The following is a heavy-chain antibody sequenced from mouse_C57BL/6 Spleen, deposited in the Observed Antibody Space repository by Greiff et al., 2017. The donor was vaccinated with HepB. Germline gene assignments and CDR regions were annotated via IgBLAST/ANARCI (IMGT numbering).Heavy chain of an antibody. Sequence: EVKLMESGGGLVQPGGSLKLSCAASGFTFSDYYMYWVRQTPEKRLEWVAYISNGGGSTYYPDTVKGRFTISRDNAKNTLYLQMSRLKSEDTAMYYCARHDYDRVYYAMDYWGQGTSVTVSS. CDR2: ISNGGGST. D-gene: IGHD2-4*01. CDR3: ARHDYDRVYYAMDY. J-gene: IGHJ4*01. CDR1: GFTFSDYY. V-gene: IGHV5-12*01.